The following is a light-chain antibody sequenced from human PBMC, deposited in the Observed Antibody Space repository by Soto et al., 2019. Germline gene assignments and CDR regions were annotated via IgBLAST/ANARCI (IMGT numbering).Light chain of an antibody. CDR3: QQYDNSVWT. V-gene: IGKV3D-15*01. J-gene: IGKJ1*01. Sequence: ERVMTQSPATLSVSPGERATLSCRASQSVSSNLAWYQQRPGQAPRLLIYGASRRATGIPDRFSGSGSGTDFTLTISRLEPEDLAVYYCQQYDNSVWTFGQGTKVDIK. CDR2: GAS. CDR1: QSVSSN.